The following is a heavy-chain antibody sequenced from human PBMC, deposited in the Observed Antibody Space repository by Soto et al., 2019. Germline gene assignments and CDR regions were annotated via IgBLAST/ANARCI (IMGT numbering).Heavy chain of an antibody. D-gene: IGHD3-22*01. CDR3: ARQIYDSDTGPNFQYYFDS. J-gene: IGHJ4*02. CDR2: IDPSDSQT. Sequence: PGESLKICGTGTGYSLAGDWIASVRQKPGKGLEWMGRIDPSDSQTYYSPSFRGHVTISVTKSITTVFLQWSSLRASDTAMYYCARQIYDSDTGPNFQYYFDSWGQGTPVTVSS. CDR1: GYSLAGDW. V-gene: IGHV5-10-1*01.